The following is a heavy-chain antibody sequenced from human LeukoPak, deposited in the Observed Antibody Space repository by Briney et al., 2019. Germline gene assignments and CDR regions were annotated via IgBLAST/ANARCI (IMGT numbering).Heavy chain of an antibody. J-gene: IGHJ4*02. CDR2: IYYSGST. CDR3: ASLDSSGWYYFDY. Sequence: PSETLSLTCTVSGGSINNYHWSWIRQPPGKGLEWIGYIYYSGSTNYNPSLKSRVTISVDTSKNQFSLKLSSGTAADTAVYYCASLDSSGWYYFDYWGQGTLVTVSS. D-gene: IGHD6-19*01. CDR1: GGSINNYH. V-gene: IGHV4-59*08.